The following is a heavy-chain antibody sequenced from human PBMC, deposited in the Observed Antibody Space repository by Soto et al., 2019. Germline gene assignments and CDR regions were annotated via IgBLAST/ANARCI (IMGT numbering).Heavy chain of an antibody. D-gene: IGHD3-16*01. CDR1: GYTFTSYA. CDR3: ATGGHNDGYNFYHGMDV. CDR2: INVGNGYT. Sequence: QVPLVQSGAEVKKPGASVRISCRTSGYTFTSYAITWLRHAPGQRLEWMGWINVGNGYTKYSQKFQDRLSITRDTSATTVSLGLSSLTSADTAVYFCATGGHNDGYNFYHGMDVWGQGTTVTVS. J-gene: IGHJ6*02. V-gene: IGHV1-3*01.